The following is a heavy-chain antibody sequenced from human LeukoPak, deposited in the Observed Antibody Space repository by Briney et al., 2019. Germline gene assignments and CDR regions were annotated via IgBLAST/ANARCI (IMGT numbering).Heavy chain of an antibody. Sequence: SETLSLTCTVSGGSVSSGSYYWSWIRQPPGKGLEWIGYIYYSGSTYYNPSLKSRVTISVDTSKNQFSLKLSSVTAADTAVYYCARGRSTYYYGSGRLYYFDYWGQGTLVTVSS. CDR1: GGSVSSGSYY. V-gene: IGHV4-31*03. CDR3: ARGRSTYYYGSGRLYYFDY. J-gene: IGHJ4*02. CDR2: IYYSGST. D-gene: IGHD3-10*01.